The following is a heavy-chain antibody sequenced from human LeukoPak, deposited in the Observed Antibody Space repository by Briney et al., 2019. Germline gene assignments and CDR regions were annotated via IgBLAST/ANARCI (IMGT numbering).Heavy chain of an antibody. CDR2: LYYSENH. Sequence: PSETLSLTCSVSGDPNGIYYWTWIRQSPGKGLEWIGYLYYSENHKYSPSHKSRVTISVDTSNNQSSPQLRSVTAADTAIYCCAGGRARDGSYPWLDTWGQGTLVTVSS. CDR3: AGGRARDGSYPWLDT. CDR1: GDPNGIYY. D-gene: IGHD3-16*02. J-gene: IGHJ5*02. V-gene: IGHV4-59*01.